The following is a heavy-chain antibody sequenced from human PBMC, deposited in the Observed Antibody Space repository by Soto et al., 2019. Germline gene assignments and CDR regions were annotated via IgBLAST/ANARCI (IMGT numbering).Heavy chain of an antibody. V-gene: IGHV5-10-1*01. J-gene: IGHJ6*02. Sequence: PGESLKISCKGSGYSFTSYWISWVRQMPGKGLEWMGRIDPSDSYTNYSPSFQGHVTISADKSISTAYLQWSSLKASDTAMYYCASHGFDYYYYGMDVWGQGTTLTVSS. CDR2: IDPSDSYT. CDR1: GYSFTSYW. CDR3: ASHGFDYYYYGMDV. D-gene: IGHD3-10*01.